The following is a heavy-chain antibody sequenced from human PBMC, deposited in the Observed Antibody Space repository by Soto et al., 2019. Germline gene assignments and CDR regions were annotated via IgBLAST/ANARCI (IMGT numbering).Heavy chain of an antibody. Sequence: EVQLVESGGGLVQPGGSLRLSCAASGFTVSSNYMSWVRQAPGKGLEWVSVIYSGGSTYYADSVKGRFTISRHNSKNTLYLQMNSLRAEDTAVYYGATRLDYGDYVLGAFDIWGQGTMVTVSS. CDR2: IYSGGST. CDR3: ATRLDYGDYVLGAFDI. J-gene: IGHJ3*02. D-gene: IGHD4-17*01. V-gene: IGHV3-53*04. CDR1: GFTVSSNY.